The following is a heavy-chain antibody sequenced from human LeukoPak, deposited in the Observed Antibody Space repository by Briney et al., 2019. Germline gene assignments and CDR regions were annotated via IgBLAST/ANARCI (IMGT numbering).Heavy chain of an antibody. J-gene: IGHJ4*02. V-gene: IGHV3-21*01. CDR3: AKDRGTYGPYYFDC. CDR2: ISSSSSYI. D-gene: IGHD3-10*01. CDR1: GFTFSSYS. Sequence: TGGSLRLSCAASGFTFSSYSMNWVRQAPGKGLEWVSSISSSSSYIYYADSVKGRFTISRDNAKNSLYLQMNSLSAEDTAVYYCAKDRGTYGPYYFDCWGQGTLVTVSS.